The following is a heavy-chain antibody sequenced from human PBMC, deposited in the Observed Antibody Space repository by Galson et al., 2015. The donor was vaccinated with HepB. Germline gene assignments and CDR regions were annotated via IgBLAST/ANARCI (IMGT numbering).Heavy chain of an antibody. D-gene: IGHD6-6*01. CDR3: AAVGIAARPDY. CDR2: IDVGSGNT. Sequence: SVKVSCKASGYTFTSSAMQWVRQARGQRLEWIGWIDVGSGNTNYAQKFQERVTMTRDMSTSTAYMELSSLRSEDTAVYYCAAVGIAARPDYWGQGTRVTVSS. V-gene: IGHV1-58*02. CDR1: GYTFTSSA. J-gene: IGHJ4*02.